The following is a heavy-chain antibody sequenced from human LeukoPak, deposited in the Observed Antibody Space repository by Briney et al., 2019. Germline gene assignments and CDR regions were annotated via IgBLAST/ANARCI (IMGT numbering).Heavy chain of an antibody. CDR3: ARRATNYCSSTSCPGEFDY. V-gene: IGHV4-59*12. CDR2: IYYSGST. Sequence: SETLSLTCTVSGGSISSYYWSWIRQPPGKGLEWIGYIYYSGSTNYNPSLKSRVTISVDTSKNQFSLKLSSVTAADTAVYYCARRATNYCSSTSCPGEFDYWGQGTLVNVSS. CDR1: GGSISSYY. D-gene: IGHD2-2*01. J-gene: IGHJ4*02.